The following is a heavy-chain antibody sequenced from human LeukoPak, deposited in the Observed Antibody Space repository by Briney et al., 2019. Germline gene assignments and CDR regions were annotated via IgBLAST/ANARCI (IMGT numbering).Heavy chain of an antibody. CDR2: IYYSGST. J-gene: IGHJ6*02. CDR3: ASDGRGYSYGTYYYYGMDV. V-gene: IGHV4-59*01. D-gene: IGHD5-18*01. Sequence: SSETLSLTCTVSGGSISSYYWSWIRQPPGKGLEWIGYIYYSGSTNYNPSLKSRVTISVDTSKNQFSLKLSSVTAADTAVYYCASDGRGYSYGTYYYYGMDVWGQGTTVTVSS. CDR1: GGSISSYY.